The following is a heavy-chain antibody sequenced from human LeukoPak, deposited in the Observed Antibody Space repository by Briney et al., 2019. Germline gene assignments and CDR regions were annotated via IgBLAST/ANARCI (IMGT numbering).Heavy chain of an antibody. V-gene: IGHV4-59*01. CDR1: GGSISSYY. D-gene: IGHD3-9*01. J-gene: IGHJ4*02. Sequence: SETLSLTCTVSGGSISSYYWSWIRQPPGQGLEWIGYMQYTGSTNYNPSLKSRVTISLDSSNSQLSLKLKSVTAADTAVYFCARARRFTGPYNVYFDYWGQGTLVTVSS. CDR2: MQYTGST. CDR3: ARARRFTGPYNVYFDY.